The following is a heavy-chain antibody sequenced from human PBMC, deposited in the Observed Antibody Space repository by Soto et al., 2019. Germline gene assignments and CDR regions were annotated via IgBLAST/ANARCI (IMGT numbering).Heavy chain of an antibody. J-gene: IGHJ3*02. Sequence: PGGSLRLSCAASGFPFSSYGMHWVRQAPGKGLGWVSVISYSRSTKYYADSVKGRFTISRDNSKNSLYLQMNSLRDEDTAVYYCARDHIIDDAFDIWGQGTMVTVSS. D-gene: IGHD3-16*02. CDR3: ARDHIIDDAFDI. CDR1: GFPFSSYG. V-gene: IGHV3-30*03. CDR2: ISYSRSTK.